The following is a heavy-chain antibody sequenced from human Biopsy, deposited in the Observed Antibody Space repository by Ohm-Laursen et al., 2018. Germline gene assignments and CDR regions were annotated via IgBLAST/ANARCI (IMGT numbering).Heavy chain of an antibody. CDR2: VYYSGST. CDR1: GESFTGYY. J-gene: IGHJ4*02. D-gene: IGHD3-3*01. V-gene: IGHV4-34*01. CDR3: ARHSLDDFWSGAHYYFDY. Sequence: TLSLTCAMYGESFTGYYWGWLRQPPGKGLEWIGHVYYSGSTFYNSSLESRVTVSVDTSKNQFHLRLTSMSASDTAVYYCARHSLDDFWSGAHYYFDYWGLGTLVTVSS.